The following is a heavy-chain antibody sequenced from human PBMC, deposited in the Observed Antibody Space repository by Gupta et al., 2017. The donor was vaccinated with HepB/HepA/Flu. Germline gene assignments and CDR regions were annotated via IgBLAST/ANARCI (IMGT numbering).Heavy chain of an antibody. V-gene: IGHV3-30*18. CDR3: AKRISSGWPIDY. J-gene: IGHJ4*02. CDR1: GYTFSSYA. D-gene: IGHD6-19*01. CDR2: ISHDGNNK. Sequence: QVQLVESGGGVVAPGRCLRLPCAVSGYTFSSYAMHWVRQAPGKGLEWVAVISHDGNNKYYADSVKGRFTISRDNSKNTLFLEMNSLRTEDTAVYYCAKRISSGWPIDYWGQGTLVPVSS.